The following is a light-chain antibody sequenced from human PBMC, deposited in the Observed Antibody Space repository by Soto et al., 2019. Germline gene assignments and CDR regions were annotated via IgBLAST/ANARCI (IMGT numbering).Light chain of an antibody. J-gene: IGKJ1*01. CDR3: QQYDDWPPWT. Sequence: EIVMTQSPAALSVSPGDAATLSCRASQSVHSRLAWYQQKPGQAPRLLIYGASTRASGIPARFRGSGSGTEFTLTISSLQSEDFAVYYCQQYDDWPPWTFGPGTKV. CDR2: GAS. V-gene: IGKV3-15*01. CDR1: QSVHSR.